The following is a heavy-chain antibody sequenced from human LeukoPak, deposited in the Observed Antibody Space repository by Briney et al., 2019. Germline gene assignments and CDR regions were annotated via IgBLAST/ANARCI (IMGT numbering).Heavy chain of an antibody. CDR2: ISYSGRA. CDR3: ARDFCSSSSCHFDY. CDR1: GGSVSSDNYY. Sequence: PSETLSLTCTVSGGSVSSDNYYWTWIRQPPGKGLEWSGYISYSGRAAYNPSLKSRVTMSIDTSKNQFSLKLSSVTAADTAVYYCARDFCSSSSCHFDYWGQGTLLTVSS. J-gene: IGHJ4*02. D-gene: IGHD2-2*01. V-gene: IGHV4-61*01.